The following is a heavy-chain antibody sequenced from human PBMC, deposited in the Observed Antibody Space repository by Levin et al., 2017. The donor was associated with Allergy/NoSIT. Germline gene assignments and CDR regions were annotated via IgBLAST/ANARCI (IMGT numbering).Heavy chain of an antibody. V-gene: IGHV4-4*07. CDR1: GGSISSYY. CDR2: IYTSGST. Sequence: SETLSLTCTVSGGSISSYYWSWIRQPAGKGLEWIGRIYTSGSTNYNPSLKSRVTMSVDTSKNQFSLKLSSVTAADTAVYYCAREQRSNFDWSPVYWFDPWGQGTLVTVSS. D-gene: IGHD3-9*01. CDR3: AREQRSNFDWSPVYWFDP. J-gene: IGHJ5*02.